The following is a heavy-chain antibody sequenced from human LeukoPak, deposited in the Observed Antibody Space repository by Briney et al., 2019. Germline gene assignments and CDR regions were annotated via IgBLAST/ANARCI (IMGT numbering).Heavy chain of an antibody. CDR3: ARIPLGLGYYFDY. J-gene: IGHJ4*02. Sequence: TAGGSLRLSCAASGFTFSDYYMSWIRQAPGKGLEWVSYISSSGSTIYYADSVKGRFTISRDNAKNSLYLQMNSLRAEDTAVYYRARIPLGLGYYFDYWGQGTLVTVSS. V-gene: IGHV3-11*01. CDR2: ISSSGSTI. CDR1: GFTFSDYY. D-gene: IGHD3-16*01.